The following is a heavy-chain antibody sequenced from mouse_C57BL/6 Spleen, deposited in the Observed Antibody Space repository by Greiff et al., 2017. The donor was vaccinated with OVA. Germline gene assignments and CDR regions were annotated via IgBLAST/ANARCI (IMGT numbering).Heavy chain of an antibody. Sequence: QVQLKQPGAELVRPGSSVKLSCKASGYTFTSYWMHWVKQRPIQGLEWIGNIDPSDSETHYNQKFKDKATLTVDKSSSTAYMQLSSLTSEDSAVYYCARGGSYDWYFDVWGTGTTVTVSS. CDR3: ARGGSYDWYFDV. V-gene: IGHV1-52*01. CDR2: IDPSDSET. CDR1: GYTFTSYW. J-gene: IGHJ1*03. D-gene: IGHD1-1*02.